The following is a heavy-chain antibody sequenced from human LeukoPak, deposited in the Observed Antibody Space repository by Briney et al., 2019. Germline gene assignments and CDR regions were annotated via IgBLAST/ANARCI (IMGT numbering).Heavy chain of an antibody. D-gene: IGHD2-2*01. Sequence: SETLSLTCTVSGGSISGYFWSWIRQPPGKGPEWIGYIYSTGTTNYSPSLSSRVTISVDTSKNQLSLNLRFVTATDSAVYYCAGHNPPPTGFCSGTSCFMSGSQYFYMDVWGKGTSVTVS. J-gene: IGHJ6*03. CDR2: IYSTGTT. CDR3: AGHNPPPTGFCSGTSCFMSGSQYFYMDV. V-gene: IGHV4-4*09. CDR1: GGSISGYF.